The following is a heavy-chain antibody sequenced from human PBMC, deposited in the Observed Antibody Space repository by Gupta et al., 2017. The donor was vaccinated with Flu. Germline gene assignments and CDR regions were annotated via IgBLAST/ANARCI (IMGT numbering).Heavy chain of an antibody. J-gene: IGHJ6*03. D-gene: IGHD6-6*01. Sequence: QVQLVESGGGLVKPGGSLIPSCAASGMKFSDYFMSWIRQAPGKGLEWVSYISTSGSTIYYADSVKGRFTISRDDAKKSLYLQMSSLRAEDTAVYYCARDLIAARYPYYYYYMDVWGKGTTVTVSS. CDR2: ISTSGSTI. CDR3: ARDLIAARYPYYYYYMDV. CDR1: GMKFSDYF. V-gene: IGHV3-11*01.